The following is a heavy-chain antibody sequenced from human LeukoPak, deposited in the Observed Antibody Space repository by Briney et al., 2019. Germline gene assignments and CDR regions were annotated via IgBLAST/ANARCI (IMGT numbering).Heavy chain of an antibody. J-gene: IGHJ3*02. CDR1: GYSFTSYW. D-gene: IGHD3-3*01. CDR3: ARPGSDFWSGYLDAFDI. Sequence: GESLKISCKGSGYSFTSYWIGWVRQMPGKGLEWMGIIYPGDSDTRYSPSFQGQVTISADKSISTAYLQWSSLKASDTAMYYCARPGSDFWSGYLDAFDIWGQGTMVTVSS. V-gene: IGHV5-51*01. CDR2: IYPGDSDT.